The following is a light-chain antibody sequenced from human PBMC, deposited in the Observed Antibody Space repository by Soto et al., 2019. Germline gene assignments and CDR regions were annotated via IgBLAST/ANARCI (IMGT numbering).Light chain of an antibody. J-gene: IGLJ1*01. CDR3: SSYTTSSTYV. V-gene: IGLV2-14*01. CDR2: EVS. Sequence: QSVLTQPASVSGSPGQSITISCTGTSSDVGAYNYVSWYQQHPGKAPKLMIYEVSKRPSGVPDRFSGSKSGNTASLTVSGLQAEDEADYYCSSYTTSSTYVFGTGTKVTVL. CDR1: SSDVGAYNY.